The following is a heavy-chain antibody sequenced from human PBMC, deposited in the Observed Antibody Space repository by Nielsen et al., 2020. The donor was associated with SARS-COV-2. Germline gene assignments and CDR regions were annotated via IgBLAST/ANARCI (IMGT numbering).Heavy chain of an antibody. CDR3: ARDQYSSSWYPGRAYYYYYYGMDV. CDR1: GFTFSSYS. Sequence: GGSLRLSCAASGFTFSSYSMNWVRQAPGKGLEWVSSISSSSSYIYYADSVKGRFTISRDNAENSLYLQMNSLRAEDTAVYYCARDQYSSSWYPGRAYYYYYYGMDVWGQGTTVTVSS. D-gene: IGHD6-13*01. CDR2: ISSSSSYI. J-gene: IGHJ6*02. V-gene: IGHV3-21*01.